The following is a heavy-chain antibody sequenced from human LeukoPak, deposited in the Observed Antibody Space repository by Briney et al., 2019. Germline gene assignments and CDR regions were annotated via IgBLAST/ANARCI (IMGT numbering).Heavy chain of an antibody. CDR2: ISSSSSTI. Sequence: PGGSLRLSCAASGFTFSSYSMNWVRQAPGKGLEWVSYISSSSSTIYYADSVKGRFTISRDNAKNSVYLQMNSLRAEDTAVYYCARGTEHFDYWGQGTLVTV. V-gene: IGHV3-48*04. CDR3: ARGTEHFDY. D-gene: IGHD2-21*01. J-gene: IGHJ4*02. CDR1: GFTFSSYS.